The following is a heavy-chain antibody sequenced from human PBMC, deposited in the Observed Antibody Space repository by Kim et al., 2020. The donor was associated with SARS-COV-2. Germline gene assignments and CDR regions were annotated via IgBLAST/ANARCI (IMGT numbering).Heavy chain of an antibody. V-gene: IGHV1-3*01. CDR2: INAGNGNT. D-gene: IGHD3-3*01. CDR1: GYTFTSYA. CDR3: ARDLGLDEGPFDY. Sequence: ASVKVSCKASGYTFTSYAMHWVRQAPGQRLEWMGWINAGNGNTKYSQKFQGRVTITRDTSASTAYMELSSLRSEDTAVYYCARDLGLDEGPFDYWGQGTLVTVSS. J-gene: IGHJ4*02.